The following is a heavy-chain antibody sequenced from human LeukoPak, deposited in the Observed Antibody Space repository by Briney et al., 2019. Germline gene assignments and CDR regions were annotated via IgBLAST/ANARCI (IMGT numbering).Heavy chain of an antibody. CDR1: GGSISSGSYY. Sequence: PSETLSLTCTVSGGSISSGSYYWSWIRQPAGKGLEWIGRIYTSGSTNYNPSLKSRVTMSVDTSKNQFSLKLSSVTAADTAVYYCARDLEYSSGWKRFDYWGQGTLVTVSS. CDR3: ARDLEYSSGWKRFDY. J-gene: IGHJ4*02. D-gene: IGHD6-19*01. V-gene: IGHV4-61*02. CDR2: IYTSGST.